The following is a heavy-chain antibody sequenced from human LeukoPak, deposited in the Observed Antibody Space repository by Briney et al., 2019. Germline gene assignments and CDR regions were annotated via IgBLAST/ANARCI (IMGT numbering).Heavy chain of an antibody. V-gene: IGHV1-18*01. CDR3: ARRYCSSTRCFGGLDY. D-gene: IGHD2-2*01. J-gene: IGHJ4*02. Sequence: ASVKVSCKASGYTFTSYGINWVRQASGQGLEWMGWISAYNGNTNYAQKLQGRVTMTTDTSTSTAYMELRSLRSDDTAVYYCARRYCSSTRCFGGLDYWGQGTLVTVSS. CDR1: GYTFTSYG. CDR2: ISAYNGNT.